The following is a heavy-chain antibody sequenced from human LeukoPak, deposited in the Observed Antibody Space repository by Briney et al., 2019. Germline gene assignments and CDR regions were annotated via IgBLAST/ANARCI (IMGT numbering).Heavy chain of an antibody. Sequence: GGSLRLSCAASGFTFSSYAMSWVRQAPGKGLEWVSAISGSGGSTYYADSVKGRFTISRDNSKNTLYLQMNSLRVEDTAVYYCASLGGITVTGPYDFDYWGQGTVVTVSS. CDR1: GFTFSSYA. J-gene: IGHJ4*02. D-gene: IGHD1-20*01. V-gene: IGHV3-23*01. CDR2: ISGSGGST. CDR3: ASLGGITVTGPYDFDY.